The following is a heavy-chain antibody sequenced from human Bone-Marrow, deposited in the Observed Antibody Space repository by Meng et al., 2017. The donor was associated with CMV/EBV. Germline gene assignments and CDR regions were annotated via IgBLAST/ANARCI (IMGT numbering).Heavy chain of an antibody. CDR2: INPNSGGT. D-gene: IGHD3-10*01. V-gene: IGHV1-2*02. CDR1: GYTFTGYY. Sequence: ASVKVSCKASGYTFTGYYMHWVRQAPGQGLEWMGWINPNSGGTNYAQKFQGRVTMTRDTSISTAYMELSRLRSDDTAVYYCARDDRMVRGVIITRYYGMDVWGQGTTVTVS. CDR3: ARDDRMVRGVIITRYYGMDV. J-gene: IGHJ6*02.